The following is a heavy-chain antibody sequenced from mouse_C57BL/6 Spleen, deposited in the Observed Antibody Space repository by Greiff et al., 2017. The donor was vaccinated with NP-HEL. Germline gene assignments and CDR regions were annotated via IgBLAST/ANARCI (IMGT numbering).Heavy chain of an antibody. CDR1: GFTFSSYG. CDR2: ISSGGSYT. CDR3: ARQDSNYAFDY. Sequence: EVKLVESGGDLVKPGGSLKLSCAASGFTFSSYGMSWVRQTPDKRLEWVATISSGGSYTSYPDSVKGRFTISRDNAKNTLYLQMSSLKSEDTAMYYCARQDSNYAFDYWGQGTTLTVSS. J-gene: IGHJ2*01. V-gene: IGHV5-6*01. D-gene: IGHD2-5*01.